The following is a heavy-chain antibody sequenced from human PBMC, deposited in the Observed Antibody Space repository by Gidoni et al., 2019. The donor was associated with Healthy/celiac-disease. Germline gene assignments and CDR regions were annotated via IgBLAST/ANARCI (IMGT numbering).Heavy chain of an antibody. Sequence: EVQLLESGGGLVQPGGSLRLSCAASGFTFSSYAMSWVRQAPGKGLEWVSASSGSGGSTYYADSVKGRFTISRDNSKNTLYLQMNSLRAEDTAVYYCAKDRDVDTRYCSGGSCYNYFDYWGQGTLVTVSS. J-gene: IGHJ4*02. V-gene: IGHV3-23*01. CDR3: AKDRDVDTRYCSGGSCYNYFDY. D-gene: IGHD2-15*01. CDR1: GFTFSSYA. CDR2: SSGSGGST.